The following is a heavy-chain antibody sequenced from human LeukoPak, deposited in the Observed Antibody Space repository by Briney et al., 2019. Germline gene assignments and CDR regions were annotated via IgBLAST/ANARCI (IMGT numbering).Heavy chain of an antibody. V-gene: IGHV3-23*01. CDR2: ISGSGGST. J-gene: IGHJ4*02. CDR3: AEVYQPATAFFDY. D-gene: IGHD2/OR15-2a*01. Sequence: GGSLRLSCAASGFTFSSYAMSWVRQAPGKGLEWVSAISGSGGSTYYADSVKGRFTISRDNSKNTLYLQMNSLRAEDTAVYYCAEVYQPATAFFDYWGQGTLVTVSS. CDR1: GFTFSSYA.